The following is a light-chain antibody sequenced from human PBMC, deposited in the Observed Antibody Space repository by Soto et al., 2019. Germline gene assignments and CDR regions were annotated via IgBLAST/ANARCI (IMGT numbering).Light chain of an antibody. CDR1: SSDIGAYNY. CDR3: TSYTTANTLI. Sequence: QSVLTQPASVSGSPGQSITISCTGTSSDIGAYNYVSWFQQYAGKAPNCVIYDVNKRPSGDSYRFSGSKSGNMASLTISGLQAEDEADYYCTSYTTANTLIVGGGTKLTVL. CDR2: DVN. V-gene: IGLV2-14*03. J-gene: IGLJ2*01.